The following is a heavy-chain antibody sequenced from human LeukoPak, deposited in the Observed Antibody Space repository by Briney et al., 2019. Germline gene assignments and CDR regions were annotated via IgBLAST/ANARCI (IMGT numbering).Heavy chain of an antibody. CDR1: GYPFTSYY. Sequence: GASVKVSCKASGYPFTSYYINRVRQAPGQGLEWMGWISAYNGDTNYAQNLQGRVTMTTDTSTDTAYMELRSLRSDDTAVYYCARDGLSYTNPNNWFDPWGQGTLVTVSS. J-gene: IGHJ5*02. V-gene: IGHV1-18*01. CDR2: ISAYNGDT. D-gene: IGHD2-2*02. CDR3: ARDGLSYTNPNNWFDP.